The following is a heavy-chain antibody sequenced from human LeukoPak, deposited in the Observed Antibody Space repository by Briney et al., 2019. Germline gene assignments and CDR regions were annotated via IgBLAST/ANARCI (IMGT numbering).Heavy chain of an antibody. V-gene: IGHV3-21*01. CDR1: GFTFSSYS. J-gene: IGHJ6*04. CDR2: ISSSSSYI. CDR3: AELGITMIGGV. Sequence: GGSLRLSCAASGFTFSSYSMNWVRQAPGKGLEWVSSISSSSSYIYYADSVKGRFTISRNNAKNSLYLQMNSLRAEDTAVYYCAELGITMIGGVWGKGTTVTISS. D-gene: IGHD3-10*02.